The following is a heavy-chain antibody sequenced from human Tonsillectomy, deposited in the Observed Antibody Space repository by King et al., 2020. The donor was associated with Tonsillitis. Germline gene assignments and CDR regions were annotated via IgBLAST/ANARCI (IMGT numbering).Heavy chain of an antibody. Sequence: VQLVESGGGLVKPGGSLRLSCAASGFTFSSYSMNWVRQAPGKGLEWVSYIRSSSSYIYYADSVKGRFTISRDNAKNSLYLQMNSLRAEDTAVYYCARDYGGNSGYFDYWGQGTLVTVSS. CDR2: IRSSSSYI. CDR3: ARDYGGNSGYFDY. CDR1: GFTFSSYS. D-gene: IGHD4-23*01. J-gene: IGHJ4*02. V-gene: IGHV3-21*01.